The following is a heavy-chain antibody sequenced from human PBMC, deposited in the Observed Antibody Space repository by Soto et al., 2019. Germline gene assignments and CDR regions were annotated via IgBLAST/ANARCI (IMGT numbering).Heavy chain of an antibody. CDR3: ARQGYLVAATQGGDY. Sequence: GGSLRLSCAASGFTFSSYSMNWVRQAPGKGLEWVSSISSSSSYIYYADSVKGRFTISRDNAKNSLYLQMNSLRAEDTAVYYCARQGYLVAATQGGDYWGQGTLVTVSS. D-gene: IGHD2-15*01. V-gene: IGHV3-21*01. J-gene: IGHJ4*02. CDR2: ISSSSSYI. CDR1: GFTFSSYS.